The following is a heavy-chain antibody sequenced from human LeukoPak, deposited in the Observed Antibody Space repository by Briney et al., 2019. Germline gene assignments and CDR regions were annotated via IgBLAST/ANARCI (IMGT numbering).Heavy chain of an antibody. CDR3: ARESSVKDFDY. V-gene: IGHV3-48*01. J-gene: IGHJ4*02. D-gene: IGHD2-2*01. Sequence: GGYLRLSCAASGFTLSSDSMNWVRQAPGKGLEWVSYISSSSSTIYYADSVKGRFTISRDNAKNSLYLQMNSLRAEDTAVYYCARESSVKDFDYWGQGTLVTVSS. CDR2: ISSSSSTI. CDR1: GFTLSSDS.